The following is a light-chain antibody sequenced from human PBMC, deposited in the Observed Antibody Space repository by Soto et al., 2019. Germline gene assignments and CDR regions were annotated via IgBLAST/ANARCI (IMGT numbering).Light chain of an antibody. CDR3: SSYAGSNKSV. Sequence: VLTQPPSASGSPGQSVTISCTGTSSDVGGYNYVSWYQQHPGKAPKLMIYEVSKRPSGVPDRFSGSKSGNTASLTVPGLQPEDEADYYCSSYAGSNKSVFGTGTKVTVL. J-gene: IGLJ1*01. CDR2: EVS. V-gene: IGLV2-8*01. CDR1: SSDVGGYNY.